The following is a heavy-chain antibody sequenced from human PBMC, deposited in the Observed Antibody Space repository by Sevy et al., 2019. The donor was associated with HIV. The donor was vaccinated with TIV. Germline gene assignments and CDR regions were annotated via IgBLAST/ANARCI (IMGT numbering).Heavy chain of an antibody. J-gene: IGHJ6*02. CDR3: AREGYYYRSGTYRPPKYYGMDV. Sequence: ASVKVSCKASGYTFSSYGISWVRQAPGQGLEWMGWISDYNGYTNYAHKFQGRVTMSTETSTRTAYMELGSLRSDDTAVYFCAREGYYYRSGTYRPPKYYGMDVWGQGTAVTVSS. CDR1: GYTFSSYG. V-gene: IGHV1-18*01. D-gene: IGHD3-10*01. CDR2: ISDYNGYT.